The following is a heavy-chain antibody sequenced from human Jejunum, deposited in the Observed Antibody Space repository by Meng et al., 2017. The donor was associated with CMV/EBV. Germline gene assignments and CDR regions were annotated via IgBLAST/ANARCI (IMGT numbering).Heavy chain of an antibody. CDR1: GGAFSGFV. CDR2: INTYNGNT. D-gene: IGHD2-21*01. J-gene: IGHJ3*01. Sequence: KASGGAFSGFVITWVRQAPGQGLEWMGWINTYNGNTNYVQSLQGRVSMTTDTSTTTVYMELRSLRSDDTALYYCARSYTSYSFFDFWGQGTMVTVSS. CDR3: ARSYTSYSFFDF. V-gene: IGHV1-18*01.